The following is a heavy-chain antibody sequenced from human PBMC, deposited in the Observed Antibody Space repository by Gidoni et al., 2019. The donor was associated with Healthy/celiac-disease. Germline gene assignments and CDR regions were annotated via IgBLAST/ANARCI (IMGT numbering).Heavy chain of an antibody. CDR1: GGSFSGYY. J-gene: IGHJ5*02. D-gene: IGHD1-1*01. Sequence: QVQLQQWGAGLLKPSETLSLTCAVYGGSFSGYYWSWIRQPPGKGLEWIGEINHSGSTNYNPSLKSRVTISVDTSKNQFSLKLSSVTAADTAVYYCARGRTGTTFRWFDPWGQGTLATVSS. CDR2: INHSGST. V-gene: IGHV4-34*01. CDR3: ARGRTGTTFRWFDP.